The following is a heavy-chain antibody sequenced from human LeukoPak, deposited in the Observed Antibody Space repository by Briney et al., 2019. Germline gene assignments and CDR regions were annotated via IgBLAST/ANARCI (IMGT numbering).Heavy chain of an antibody. CDR2: IYHSGST. J-gene: IGHJ4*02. Sequence: SETLSLTCTVSGYSISSGYYWGWIRQPPGKGLEWIGSIYHSGSTYYNSSLKSRVTISVDTSKNQFSLKVNSVIAADTAIYYCTRAHGSGLIDYWGQGTLVTVSS. V-gene: IGHV4-38-2*02. CDR3: TRAHGSGLIDY. D-gene: IGHD6-19*01. CDR1: GYSISSGYY.